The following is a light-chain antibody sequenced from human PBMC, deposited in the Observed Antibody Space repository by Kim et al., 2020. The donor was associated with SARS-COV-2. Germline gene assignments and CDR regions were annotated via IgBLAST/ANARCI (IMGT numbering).Light chain of an antibody. J-gene: IGLJ1*01. CDR1: KLGDKY. V-gene: IGLV3-1*01. CDR3: QAWDSSKGV. Sequence: SYELTQPPSVSVSTGKTASITCSGDKLGDKYACWYQQKPGQSPVLVIYQDSKRPSGIPERFSGSNSGNTATLTISGTQAMDEADYYCQAWDSSKGVFGTGTKVTVL. CDR2: QDS.